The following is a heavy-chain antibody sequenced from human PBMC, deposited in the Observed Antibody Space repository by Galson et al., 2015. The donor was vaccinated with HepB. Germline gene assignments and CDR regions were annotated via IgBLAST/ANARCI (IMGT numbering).Heavy chain of an antibody. V-gene: IGHV3-74*01. D-gene: IGHD7-27*01. CDR3: ARDSGDDAFDI. J-gene: IGHJ3*02. CDR1: GFTFSSYW. CDR2: INSDGSST. Sequence: SLRLSCAASGFTFSSYWMHWVRQAPGKGLVWVSRINSDGSSTSYADSVKGRFTISRDDAKNTLYLQMNSLRAEDTAVYYCARDSGDDAFDIWGQGTMVTVSS.